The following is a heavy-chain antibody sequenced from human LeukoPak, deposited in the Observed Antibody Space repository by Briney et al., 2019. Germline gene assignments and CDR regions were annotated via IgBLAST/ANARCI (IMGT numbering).Heavy chain of an antibody. CDR3: AKDQYQLLYET. V-gene: IGHV3-23*01. D-gene: IGHD2-2*02. CDR2: ISGSGGST. J-gene: IGHJ5*02. Sequence: GAFLRLSCAASGFTFSSYAMSWVRQAPGKGLEWVSAISGSGGSTYYADSVKGRFTISRDNSKNTLYLQMNSLRAEDTAVYYCAKDQYQLLYETWGQGTLVTVSS. CDR1: GFTFSSYA.